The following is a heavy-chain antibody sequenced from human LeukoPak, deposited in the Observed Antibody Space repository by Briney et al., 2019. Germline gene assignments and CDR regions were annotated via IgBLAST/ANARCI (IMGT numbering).Heavy chain of an antibody. CDR2: INSDGSST. Sequence: PGGSLRLSCAASGFTFSSYWMHWVRHAPGKGLVWVSRINSDGSSTSYADSVKGRFTISRDNAKNTLYLQMNSLRAEDTAVYYCARDGGNSELVDYWGQGTLVTVSS. CDR3: ARDGGNSELVDY. D-gene: IGHD4-23*01. V-gene: IGHV3-74*01. CDR1: GFTFSSYW. J-gene: IGHJ4*02.